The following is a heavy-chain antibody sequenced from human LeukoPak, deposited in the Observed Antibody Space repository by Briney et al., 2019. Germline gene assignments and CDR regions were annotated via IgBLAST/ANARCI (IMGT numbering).Heavy chain of an antibody. V-gene: IGHV1-46*01. J-gene: IGHJ4*02. CDR1: GYTFTSYY. D-gene: IGHD3-16*02. Sequence: ASAKVSCKASGYTFTSYYMHWVRQAPGQGLEWMGIINPSGGSTSYAQKFQGRVTMTRDTSTSTVYIELSSLRSEDTAVYYCARDSSITFGGVIVLRYYFDYWGQGTLVTVSS. CDR2: INPSGGST. CDR3: ARDSSITFGGVIVLRYYFDY.